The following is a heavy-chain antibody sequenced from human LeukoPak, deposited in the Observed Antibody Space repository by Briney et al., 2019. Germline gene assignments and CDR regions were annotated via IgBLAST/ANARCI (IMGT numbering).Heavy chain of an antibody. CDR3: ARDPPTGYSSGWYFDY. CDR2: INWNGGST. CDR1: GLTFADYG. V-gene: IGHV3-20*04. Sequence: GGSLRLSCAASGLTFADYGMSWVRQAPGTGPEWVSGINWNGGSTGYADSVKGRFTISRDNAKNSLYLQMNSLRAEDTALYYCARDPPTGYSSGWYFDYWGQGTLVTVSS. D-gene: IGHD6-19*01. J-gene: IGHJ4*02.